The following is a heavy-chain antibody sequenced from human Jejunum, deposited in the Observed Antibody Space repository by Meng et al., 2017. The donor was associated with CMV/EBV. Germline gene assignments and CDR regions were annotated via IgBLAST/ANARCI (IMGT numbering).Heavy chain of an antibody. V-gene: IGHV4-59*01. CDR2: IYYSGST. Sequence: SGGSLSSYYWSYIRQPPGKGLEWIAYIYYSGSTNYNPSLRSRVIISVDTSKNQFSLKLSSVTAADTAVYYCARIGTTSRFGSSDIWGQGTMVTVSS. CDR1: GGSLSSYY. CDR3: ARIGTTSRFGSSDI. J-gene: IGHJ3*02. D-gene: IGHD1-7*01.